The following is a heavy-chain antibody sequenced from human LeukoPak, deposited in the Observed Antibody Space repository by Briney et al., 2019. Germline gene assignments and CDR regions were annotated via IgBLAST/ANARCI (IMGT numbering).Heavy chain of an antibody. CDR2: ISSSSSTI. Sequence: GGSLRLSCAASGFTVSSNYMSWVRQAPGKGLEWVSYISSSSSTIYYADSVKGRFTISRDNAKNSLYLQMNSLRAEDTAVYYCARMLGTYDSSGPLLIAPFDYWGQGTLVTVSP. V-gene: IGHV3-48*04. D-gene: IGHD3-22*01. CDR3: ARMLGTYDSSGPLLIAPFDY. CDR1: GFTVSSNY. J-gene: IGHJ4*02.